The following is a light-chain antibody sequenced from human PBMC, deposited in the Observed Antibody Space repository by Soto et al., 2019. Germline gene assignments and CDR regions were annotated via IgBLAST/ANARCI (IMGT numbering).Light chain of an antibody. CDR2: GAS. CDR1: QSVSSSY. J-gene: IGKJ4*01. CDR3: QQCGDSLLT. Sequence: EIVLTQSPGTLSLSPGERSTLSCRASQSVSSSYLAWYQQKPGQAPRLLIYGASSRATGIPDRFSGSGSGTDFTLTISRLEPEDFAVYYCQQCGDSLLTFGGGTKVDIK. V-gene: IGKV3-20*01.